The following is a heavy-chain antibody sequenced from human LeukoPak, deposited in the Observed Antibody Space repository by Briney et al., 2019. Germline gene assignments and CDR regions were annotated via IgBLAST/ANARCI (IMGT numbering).Heavy chain of an antibody. CDR2: VSGSGTTT. J-gene: IGHJ5*02. Sequence: SGGSLRLSCAASGFTFNSFAMSWVRQAPRKGLEWVSAVSGSGTTTYFADSVKGRFTISRDSSKNTLYLQMNSLRAEDTAVYYCAKDYCSSTSCYYDWFDPWGQGTLVTVSS. CDR1: GFTFNSFA. V-gene: IGHV3-23*01. CDR3: AKDYCSSTSCYYDWFDP. D-gene: IGHD2-2*01.